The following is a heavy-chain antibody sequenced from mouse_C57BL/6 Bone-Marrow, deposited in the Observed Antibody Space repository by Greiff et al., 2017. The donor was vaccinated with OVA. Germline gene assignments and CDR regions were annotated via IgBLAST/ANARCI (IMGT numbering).Heavy chain of an antibody. Sequence: QVQLKESGAELVRPGTSVKVSCKASGYAFTNYLIEWVKQRPGQGLEWIGVINPGSGGTNYNEKFKGKATLTADKSSSTAYMQLSSLTSEDSAVYFCARFSITTVVATDFDVWGTGTTVTVSS. CDR1: GYAFTNYL. CDR2: INPGSGGT. V-gene: IGHV1-54*01. CDR3: ARFSITTVVATDFDV. D-gene: IGHD1-1*01. J-gene: IGHJ1*03.